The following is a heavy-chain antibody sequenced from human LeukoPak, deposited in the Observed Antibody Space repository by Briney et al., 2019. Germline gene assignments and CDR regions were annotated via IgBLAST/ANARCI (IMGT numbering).Heavy chain of an antibody. V-gene: IGHV1-69*05. CDR2: IIPIFGTA. Sequence: AASVKVSCKASGGTFSSYAISWVRQAPGQGLEWMGGIIPIFGTASYAQKFQGRVTITTDESTSTAYMELSSLRSEDTAVYYCARDHYYDSSGYYYVTPSVFDYWGQGTLVTVSS. J-gene: IGHJ4*02. D-gene: IGHD3-22*01. CDR3: ARDHYYDSSGYYYVTPSVFDY. CDR1: GGTFSSYA.